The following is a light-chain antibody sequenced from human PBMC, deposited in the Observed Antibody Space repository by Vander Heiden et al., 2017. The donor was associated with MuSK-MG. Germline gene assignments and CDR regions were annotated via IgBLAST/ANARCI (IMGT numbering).Light chain of an antibody. V-gene: IGLV2-23*01. CDR1: SSDVGSYNL. J-gene: IGLJ1*01. CDR3: CSYAGSSTLEV. CDR2: EGS. Sequence: SALTRPASESGSPGQSITISCTGTSSDVGSYNLVSWYQQHPGKAPKLMIYEGSKRPSGVSNRFSGSKSGNTASLTISGLQAEDEADYYCCSYAGSSTLEVFGTGTKVTVL.